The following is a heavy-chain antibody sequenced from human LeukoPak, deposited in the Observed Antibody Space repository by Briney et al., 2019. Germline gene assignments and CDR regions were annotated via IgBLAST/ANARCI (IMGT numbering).Heavy chain of an antibody. J-gene: IGHJ6*03. CDR1: GGSISTSRYY. CDR3: ARHCTGDICAAYYFYYYMDV. Sequence: PSETLSLTRTVSGGSISTSRYYWGWIRQPPGKRLEWIGSISESGRTYYNPSLKSRVIISVDTSKKHFSLKLSSVTAADTAVYYCARHCTGDICAAYYFYYYMDVWGKGTTVTVSS. D-gene: IGHD2-8*02. V-gene: IGHV4-39*02. CDR2: ISESGRT.